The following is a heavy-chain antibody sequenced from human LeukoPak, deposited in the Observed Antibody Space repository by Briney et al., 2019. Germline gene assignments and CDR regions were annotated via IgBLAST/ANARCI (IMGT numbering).Heavy chain of an antibody. Sequence: GGSLRLSCAASGFIFRSYTMNWVRQAPGKGLEWVSSFSSSGNYIYYTDSVKGRFTISRDNAKNSLYLQMNSLRAEDTAVYYCARDLSGSYHTPFGYWGQGTLVTVSS. CDR1: GFIFRSYT. J-gene: IGHJ4*02. CDR3: ARDLSGSYHTPFGY. V-gene: IGHV3-21*01. D-gene: IGHD1-26*01. CDR2: FSSSGNYI.